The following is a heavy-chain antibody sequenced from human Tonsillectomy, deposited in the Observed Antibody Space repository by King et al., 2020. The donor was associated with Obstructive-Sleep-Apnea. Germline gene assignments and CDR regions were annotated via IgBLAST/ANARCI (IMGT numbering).Heavy chain of an antibody. CDR3: ARVVADGYDAFDI. CDR1: GFSLTTRAMC. Sequence: VTLKESGPALVQSTQTLTLTCTFSGFSLTTRAMCVSWIRQPPGKALEWLALIDWDDDKYYSPSLKTRLTISKDTSKNQVALTMANMDPADTATYYCARVVADGYDAFDIWGQGTMVTVSS. CDR2: IDWDDDK. D-gene: IGHD2-2*03. J-gene: IGHJ3*02. V-gene: IGHV2-70*01.